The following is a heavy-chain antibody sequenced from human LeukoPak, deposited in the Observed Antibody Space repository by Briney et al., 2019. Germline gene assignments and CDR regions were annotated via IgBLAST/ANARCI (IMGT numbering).Heavy chain of an antibody. CDR3: ARGGENSGFDY. CDR2: INSDGSST. D-gene: IGHD6-19*01. CDR1: GFTFSSYW. J-gene: IGHJ4*02. V-gene: IGHV3-74*01. Sequence: GGSLRLSCAASGFTFSSYWMHWVRQAPGKGLVWVSRINSDGSSTSYADSVKGRFTISRDNAKNSLYLQMNSLRAEDTALYYCARGGENSGFDYWGQGTLVIVSS.